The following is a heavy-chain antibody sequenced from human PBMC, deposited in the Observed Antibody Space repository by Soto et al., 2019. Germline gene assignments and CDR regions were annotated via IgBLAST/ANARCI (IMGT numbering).Heavy chain of an antibody. J-gene: IGHJ4*02. CDR3: AKGGRQWLVTSDFNY. CDR2: VSHDGRNT. D-gene: IGHD6-19*01. Sequence: VQLVESGGGVVQPGRSLRLSCAASGFTFSDYAMHWVRQAPGKGLEWVAVVSHDGRNTHYADSVKGRFTISRDSSKNTVSLEITSLRGEDTAVYYCAKGGRQWLVTSDFNYWGQGALVTVSS. V-gene: IGHV3-30*18. CDR1: GFTFSDYA.